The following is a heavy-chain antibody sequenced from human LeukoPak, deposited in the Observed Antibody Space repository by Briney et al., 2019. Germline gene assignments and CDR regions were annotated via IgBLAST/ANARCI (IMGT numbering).Heavy chain of an antibody. CDR2: IWYDGSNK. CDR3: ARDPGRGYTYGYGFDY. V-gene: IGHV3-33*01. J-gene: IGHJ4*02. CDR1: RFTFSNYG. Sequence: GGSLRLSCAASRFTFSNYGMHWVRQAPGKGLEWVAVIWYDGSNKYYADSVKGRITISRDNSKNTLYLQMNSLRAEDTAVYYCARDPGRGYTYGYGFDYWGQGTLVTVSS. D-gene: IGHD5-18*01.